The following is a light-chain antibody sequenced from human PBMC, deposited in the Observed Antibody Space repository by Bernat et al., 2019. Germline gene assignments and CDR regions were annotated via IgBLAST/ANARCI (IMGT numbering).Light chain of an antibody. V-gene: IGKV1-39*01. J-gene: IGKJ4*02. CDR1: QSISSY. CDR3: QQSYSTPT. CDR2: AAS. Sequence: DIQMTQSPSSLSASVGDRVTITCRASQSISSYLNWYQQKPCKSPKLLIYAASSLQSGVPSRFSGSGSGTDFTLTISSLQPEDFATYYCQQSYSTPTFGGGTKVEIK.